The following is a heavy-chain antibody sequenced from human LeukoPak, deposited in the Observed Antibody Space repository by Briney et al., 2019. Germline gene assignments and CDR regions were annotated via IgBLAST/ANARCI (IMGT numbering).Heavy chain of an antibody. Sequence: ASVKVSCKTSGYSVNAYNMHWVRQAPGQGLEWMGWVNHKSGAANYAQKFQGRVSMTWDMSISTAYMELSSLRSEDTAVYYCARDVSFPGDIVVVVAASYFDYWGQGTLVTVSS. CDR3: ARDVSFPGDIVVVVAASYFDY. V-gene: IGHV1-2*02. J-gene: IGHJ4*02. CDR2: VNHKSGAA. CDR1: GYSVNAYN. D-gene: IGHD2-15*01.